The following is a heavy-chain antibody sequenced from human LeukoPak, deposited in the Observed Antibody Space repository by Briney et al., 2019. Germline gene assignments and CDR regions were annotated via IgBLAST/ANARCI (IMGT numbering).Heavy chain of an antibody. D-gene: IGHD3-3*01. CDR1: GFTFGDYA. J-gene: IGHJ4*02. CDR3: TRATLRRYYFDY. Sequence: GGSLRLSCTASGFTFGDYAMSWVRQAPGKGLEWVGFIRSKAYGGTTEYAASAKGRFTISRDDSKSIAYLQMNSLKTEDTAVYYCTRATLRRYYFDYWGQGTLVTVSS. V-gene: IGHV3-49*04. CDR2: IRSKAYGGTT.